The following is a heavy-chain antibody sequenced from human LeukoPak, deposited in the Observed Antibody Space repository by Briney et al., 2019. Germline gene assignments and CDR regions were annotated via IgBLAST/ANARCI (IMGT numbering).Heavy chain of an antibody. CDR2: ISTSGSTI. D-gene: IGHD6-19*01. V-gene: IGHV3-11*01. Sequence: GGSLRLSCAASGFTFSDYYMSWIRQAPGKGLEWVSYISTSGSTIYYADSVKGRFTISRDNAKNSLYLRMNSLRAEDTAVYYCSRDQYSSGWYVNFWGQGTLVTVSS. J-gene: IGHJ4*02. CDR1: GFTFSDYY. CDR3: SRDQYSSGWYVNF.